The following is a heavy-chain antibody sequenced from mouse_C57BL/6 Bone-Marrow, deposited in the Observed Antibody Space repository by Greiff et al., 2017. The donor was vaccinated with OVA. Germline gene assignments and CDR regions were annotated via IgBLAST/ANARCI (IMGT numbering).Heavy chain of an antibody. J-gene: IGHJ1*03. Sequence: VQLQQSGAELVMPGASVKLSCKASGYTFTSYWMHWVKQRPGQGLEWIGEIDPSDSYTNYNQKFKGKSTLTVDKSSSTAYVQLSSLTSEDSAVYYCARCYYGSSYWYFDVWGTGTTVTVSS. CDR1: GYTFTSYW. V-gene: IGHV1-69*01. CDR3: ARCYYGSSYWYFDV. D-gene: IGHD1-1*01. CDR2: IDPSDSYT.